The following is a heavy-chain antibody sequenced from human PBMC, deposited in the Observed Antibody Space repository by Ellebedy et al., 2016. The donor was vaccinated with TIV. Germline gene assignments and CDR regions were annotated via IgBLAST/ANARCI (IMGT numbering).Heavy chain of an antibody. CDR2: INAGNGNT. CDR1: GYTFTSYA. V-gene: IGHV1-3*01. Sequence: ASVKVSCXASGYTFTSYAMHWVRQAPGQRLEWMGWINAGNGNTKYSQKFQGRVTITRDTSASTAYMELSSLRSEDTAVYYCARGDITMVRGLGYGMDVWGQGTTVTVSS. J-gene: IGHJ6*02. CDR3: ARGDITMVRGLGYGMDV. D-gene: IGHD3-10*01.